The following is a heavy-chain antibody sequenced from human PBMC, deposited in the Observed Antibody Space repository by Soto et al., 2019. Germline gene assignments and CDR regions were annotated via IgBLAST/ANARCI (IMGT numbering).Heavy chain of an antibody. CDR3: ARYGSGSSVWFDP. V-gene: IGHV4-4*02. D-gene: IGHD3-10*01. Sequence: SETLSLTCAVSGGSIIRSNWWSWVRQPPGKGLEWIGDIYYSGSTIYNPSLKSRVTISVDTSKNQFSLKLSSVTAADTAVYYCARYGSGSSVWFDPWGQGTLGTVSS. CDR2: IYYSGST. J-gene: IGHJ5*02. CDR1: GGSIIRSNW.